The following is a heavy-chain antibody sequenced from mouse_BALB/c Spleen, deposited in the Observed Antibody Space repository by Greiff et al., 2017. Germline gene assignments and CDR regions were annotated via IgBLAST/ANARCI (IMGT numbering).Heavy chain of an antibody. D-gene: IGHD1-1*02. Sequence: SGAELVRPGVSVKIFCKGSGYTFPDYSMHWVKQSHAKSLEWIGVISTYYGDASYNQKFKGKATMTVDKSSSTAYMELARLTSEDSAIYYCARGGGKYYFDYWGQGTTLTVSS. CDR2: ISTYYGDA. V-gene: IGHV1S137*01. CDR1: GYTFPDYS. CDR3: ARGGGKYYFDY. J-gene: IGHJ2*01.